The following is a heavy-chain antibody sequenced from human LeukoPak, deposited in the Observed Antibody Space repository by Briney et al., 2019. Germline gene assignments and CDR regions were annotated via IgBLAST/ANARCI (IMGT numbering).Heavy chain of an antibody. CDR1: GFTVSSNY. J-gene: IGHJ1*01. D-gene: IGHD4-17*01. V-gene: IGHV3-66*02. CDR3: AVGHGDYVLGPEYFQH. Sequence: PGGSLRLSCAASGFTVSSNYMSWVRQAPGKGLEWVSVIYSGGSTYYADSVKGRFTISRDNSKNTLYLQMNSLRAEDTAVYYCAVGHGDYVLGPEYFQHWGQGTLVTVSS. CDR2: IYSGGST.